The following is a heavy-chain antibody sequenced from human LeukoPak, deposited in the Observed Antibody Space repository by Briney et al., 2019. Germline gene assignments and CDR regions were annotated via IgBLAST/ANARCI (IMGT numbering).Heavy chain of an antibody. D-gene: IGHD3-10*01. CDR2: ISSSSSYI. CDR1: GFTFSSYS. J-gene: IGHJ4*02. Sequence: GGSLRLSCAASGFTFSSYSMNWVRQAPGKGLEWVSSISSSSSYIYYADSVKGRFTISRDNAKNSLYLQMNSLRAEDTAVYYCAKGLGFGELLNFFDYWGQGTLVTVSS. V-gene: IGHV3-21*04. CDR3: AKGLGFGELLNFFDY.